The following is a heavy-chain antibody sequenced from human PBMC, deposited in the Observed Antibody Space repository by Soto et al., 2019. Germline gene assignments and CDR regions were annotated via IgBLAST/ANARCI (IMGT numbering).Heavy chain of an antibody. CDR3: AKDIAAGTGYYYGMDV. CDR2: ISYDGSNK. Sequence: GGSLRLSCAASGFTFSSYGMHWVRQAPGKGLGWVAVISYDGSNKYYADSVKGRFTISRDNSKNTLYLQMNSLRAEDTAVYYCAKDIAAGTGYYYGMDVWGQGTTVTVS. D-gene: IGHD6-13*01. V-gene: IGHV3-30*18. CDR1: GFTFSSYG. J-gene: IGHJ6*02.